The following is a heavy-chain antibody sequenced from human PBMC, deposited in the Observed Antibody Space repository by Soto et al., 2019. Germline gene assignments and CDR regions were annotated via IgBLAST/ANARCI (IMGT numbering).Heavy chain of an antibody. CDR3: ARSVGAARSDY. CDR2: INAGNGNT. Sequence: QVQLVQSGAEVKKPGASVKVSCKASGYTFTSYAMNWVRQAPGQRLEWMGWINAGNGNTKYSQKFQGRVTITRDTSASTAYMELSSLRSEDTAVDYCARSVGAARSDYWGQGTRVTVSS. CDR1: GYTFTSYA. V-gene: IGHV1-3*01. D-gene: IGHD1-26*01. J-gene: IGHJ4*02.